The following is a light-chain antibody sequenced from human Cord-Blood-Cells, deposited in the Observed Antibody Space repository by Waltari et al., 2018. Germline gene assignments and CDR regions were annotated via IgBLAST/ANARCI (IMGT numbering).Light chain of an antibody. V-gene: IGKV1-8*01. CDR3: QQYYSYPPT. J-gene: IGKJ1*01. CDR1: QGISSY. CDR2: NAF. Sequence: AIRMTQSPSSLSASTGDRVTITCRASQGISSYLAWYQQKPGKAPKLLIYNAFTLQSGVPSRFSGSGSGTDFTLTISCLQSEDFATYYYQQYYSYPPTFGQGPKVEIK.